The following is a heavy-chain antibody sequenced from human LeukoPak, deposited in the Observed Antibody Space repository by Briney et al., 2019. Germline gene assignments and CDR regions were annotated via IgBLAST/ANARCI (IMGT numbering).Heavy chain of an antibody. D-gene: IGHD3-10*01. Sequence: SETLSLTCTVSGYSISSGYYWGWIRQPPGKGLEWIASIYHSGSTYYNPSLKSRVTISVDTSKNQFSLKLSSVTAADTAVYYCARDRLDYYGSGSLYFDYWGQGTLVTVSS. CDR2: IYHSGST. J-gene: IGHJ4*02. CDR3: ARDRLDYYGSGSLYFDY. V-gene: IGHV4-38-2*02. CDR1: GYSISSGYY.